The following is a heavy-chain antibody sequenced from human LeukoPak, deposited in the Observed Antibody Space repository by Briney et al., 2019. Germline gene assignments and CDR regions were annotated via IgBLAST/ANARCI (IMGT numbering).Heavy chain of an antibody. Sequence: GGSLRLSCAASGFTFSDYYMSWIRQAPGKGLEWVSYISSSSSYTNYADSVKGRFTISRDNAKNSLYLQMNSLRAEDTAVYYCARGANYYDSSGYSATFDYWGQGTLVTVSS. CDR1: GFTFSDYY. D-gene: IGHD3-22*01. J-gene: IGHJ4*02. CDR3: ARGANYYDSSGYSATFDY. CDR2: ISSSSSYT. V-gene: IGHV3-11*06.